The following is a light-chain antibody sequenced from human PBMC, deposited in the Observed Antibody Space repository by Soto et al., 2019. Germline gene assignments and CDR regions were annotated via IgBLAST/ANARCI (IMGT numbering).Light chain of an antibody. J-gene: IGKJ5*01. Sequence: DIQITHSPSSVSASVVDRVTITFLASQSISSWLAWYQQKPGKAPKLLIYAASSLQSGVPSMFSGSGSGTDFTLAISSLQPEDFATYYCQKANSFPINFGQGTRLEIK. CDR1: QSISSW. CDR3: QKANSFPIN. V-gene: IGKV1-12*01. CDR2: AAS.